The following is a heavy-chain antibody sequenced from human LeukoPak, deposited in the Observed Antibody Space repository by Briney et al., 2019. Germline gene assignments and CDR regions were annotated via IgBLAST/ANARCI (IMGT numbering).Heavy chain of an antibody. J-gene: IGHJ6*02. CDR2: IYYSGTT. V-gene: IGHV4-61*01. CDR3: ARDLTIAARPGHYFYYGMDV. D-gene: IGHD6-6*01. CDR1: GGSVSSGSYY. Sequence: KSSETLSLTCTVSGGSVSSGSYYWSWIRQPPGKGLEWIGYIYYSGTTNYNPSLKSRVTISVDTSKNQFSLKLSSVTAADTAVYYCARDLTIAARPGHYFYYGMDVWGQGTTVTVSS.